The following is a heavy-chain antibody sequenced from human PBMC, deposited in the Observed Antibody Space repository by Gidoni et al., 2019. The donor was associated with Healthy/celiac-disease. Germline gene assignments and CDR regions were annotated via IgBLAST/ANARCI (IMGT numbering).Heavy chain of an antibody. V-gene: IGHV4-39*01. CDR1: GGSISSSSYY. J-gene: IGHJ6*02. D-gene: IGHD3-22*01. Sequence: QLQLQESGPGLVKPSETLSLPCTVSGGSISSSSYYWGWIRQPPGKGLEWIGSIYYSGSTYYNPSLKSRVTISVDTSKNQFSLKLSSVTAADTAVYYCARGNSSGYYYPYYYYGMDVWGQGTTVTVSS. CDR2: IYYSGST. CDR3: ARGNSSGYYYPYYYYGMDV.